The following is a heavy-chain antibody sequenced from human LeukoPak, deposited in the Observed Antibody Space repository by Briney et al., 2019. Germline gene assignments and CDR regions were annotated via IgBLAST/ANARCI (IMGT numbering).Heavy chain of an antibody. D-gene: IGHD3-22*01. Sequence: SETLSLTCTVSGGSISSYYWGWVRQPPGKGLDWIGNLYHTGSTYYNPSLKSRVIISVDTSKNQFSLKLSSVTAADTAVYYCARGVTMIGRLRFDPWGQGTLVTVSS. V-gene: IGHV4-38-2*02. CDR1: GGSISSYY. CDR3: ARGVTMIGRLRFDP. CDR2: LYHTGST. J-gene: IGHJ5*02.